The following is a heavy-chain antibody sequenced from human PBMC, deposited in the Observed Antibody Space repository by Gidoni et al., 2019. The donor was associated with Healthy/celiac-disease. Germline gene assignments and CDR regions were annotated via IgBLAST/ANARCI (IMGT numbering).Heavy chain of an antibody. V-gene: IGHV3-23*01. CDR3: AKGGSVLRCLEWLLSF. J-gene: IGHJ4*02. CDR1: GFTFSSYA. Sequence: SCAAPGFTFSSYAMSWVRQAQGKGLEWVSAISGSGGSTYYADSLKGRFTISRDNSKNTLYLQMNSLRAEDTAVYYCAKGGSVLRCLEWLLSFWGQGTLVTVSS. D-gene: IGHD3-3*01. CDR2: ISGSGGST.